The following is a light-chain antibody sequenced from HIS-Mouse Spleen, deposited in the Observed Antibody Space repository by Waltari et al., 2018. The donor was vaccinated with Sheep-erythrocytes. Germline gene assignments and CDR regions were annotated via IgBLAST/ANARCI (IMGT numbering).Light chain of an antibody. CDR3: CSYAGSSTPWV. J-gene: IGLJ3*02. CDR1: NIGSKS. CDR2: DDS. Sequence: SYVLTQPPSVSVAPGQTARITCGGNNIGSKSVHWYQQKPGQAPVLVVYDDSDRPSGIPERFSGSESGNTASLTISGLQAEDEADYYCCSYAGSSTPWVFGGGTKLTVL. V-gene: IGLV3-21*02.